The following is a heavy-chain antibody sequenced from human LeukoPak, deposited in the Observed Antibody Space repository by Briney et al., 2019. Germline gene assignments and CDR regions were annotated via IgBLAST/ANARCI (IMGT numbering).Heavy chain of an antibody. Sequence: ASVKVSCKASGYTFTSYYMNWVRQAPGQGLEWMGIINPSGGSRSYAQKFQGGVTTTRDTSTNTVYMELSGLRSEDTAVYYCARDQYDFWSGHAPFDYWGQGTLVTVSS. CDR1: GYTFTSYY. CDR2: INPSGGSR. J-gene: IGHJ4*02. D-gene: IGHD3-3*01. V-gene: IGHV1-46*01. CDR3: ARDQYDFWSGHAPFDY.